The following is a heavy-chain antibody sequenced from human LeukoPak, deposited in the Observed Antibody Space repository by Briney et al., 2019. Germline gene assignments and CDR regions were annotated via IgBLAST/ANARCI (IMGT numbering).Heavy chain of an antibody. CDR3: ARESGMVDY. CDR2: IYYSGST. V-gene: IGHV4-59*01. D-gene: IGHD3-10*01. Sequence: LETLSLTCTVSGGSISSYYWSWIRQPPGKGLEWIGYIYYSGSTNYNPSLKSRVTISVDTSKNQFSLKLSSVTAADTAVYYCARESGMVDYWGQGTLVTVSS. J-gene: IGHJ4*02. CDR1: GGSISSYY.